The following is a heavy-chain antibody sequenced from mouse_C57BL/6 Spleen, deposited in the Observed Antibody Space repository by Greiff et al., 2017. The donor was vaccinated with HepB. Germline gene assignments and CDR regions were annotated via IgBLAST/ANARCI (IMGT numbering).Heavy chain of an antibody. CDR1: GYTFTDYY. Sequence: EVQLQQSGPELVKPGASVKISCKASGYTFTDYYMNWVKQSHGKSLEWIGDINPNNGGTSYNQKFKGKATLTVDKSSSTAYMELRSLTSEDSAVYYCERRRITTVVPFDYWGQGTTLTVSS. J-gene: IGHJ2*01. V-gene: IGHV1-26*01. CDR2: INPNNGGT. D-gene: IGHD1-1*01. CDR3: ERRRITTVVPFDY.